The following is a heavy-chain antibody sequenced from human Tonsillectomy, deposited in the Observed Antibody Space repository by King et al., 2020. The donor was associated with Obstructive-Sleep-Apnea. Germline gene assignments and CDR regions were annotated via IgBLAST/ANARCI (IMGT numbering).Heavy chain of an antibody. D-gene: IGHD1-26*01. CDR3: ISDGNFGY. V-gene: IGHV3-49*05. CDR2: IRSKDNGGTT. J-gene: IGHJ4*02. Sequence: VQLVESGGGLVKPGRSLRLSCRISGFAFGDYGLNWFRQAPGKGLEWVAFIRSKDNGGTTEYAAPVKVRFAISRDDSKSTAYLQMNSLKTEDSAVYYCISDGNFGYWGQGTLVTVSS. CDR1: GFAFGDYG.